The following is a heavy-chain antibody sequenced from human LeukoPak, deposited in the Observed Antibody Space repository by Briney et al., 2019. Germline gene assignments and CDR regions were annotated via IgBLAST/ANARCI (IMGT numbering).Heavy chain of an antibody. CDR3: AKDRKTGMDV. CDR2: ISWNSGSI. Sequence: GGSLRLSCVASGFTLGDYNMNWVRQAPGKGLEWVSGISWNSGSIGYADSVKGRFTISRDNAKNSLYLQMNSLRAEDTALYYCAKDRKTGMDVWGQGTTVTVSS. J-gene: IGHJ6*02. V-gene: IGHV3-9*01. CDR1: GFTLGDYN.